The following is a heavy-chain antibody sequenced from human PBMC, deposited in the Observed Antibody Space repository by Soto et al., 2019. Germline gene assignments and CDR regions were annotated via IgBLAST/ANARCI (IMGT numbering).Heavy chain of an antibody. D-gene: IGHD4-17*01. CDR2: ISAYNGNT. Sequence: QVQLVQSGAEVKKPGASVKVSCKASGYTFTSYGISWVRQAPGQGLEGMGWISAYNGNTNYTQRLQGRVTMTTDTSTSTAYMELRSLRSDDPAVYYCAREFSTVVTPGYWGQGTLVPVSS. J-gene: IGHJ4*02. V-gene: IGHV1-18*01. CDR1: GYTFTSYG. CDR3: AREFSTVVTPGY.